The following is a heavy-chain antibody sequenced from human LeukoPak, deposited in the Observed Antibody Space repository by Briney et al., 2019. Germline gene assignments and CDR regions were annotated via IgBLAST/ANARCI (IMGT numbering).Heavy chain of an antibody. CDR1: GESVSSNSVT. Sequence: SQTLSLTCAISGESVSSNSVTWNWIRQPPSRRLEWLGRTYYRSTWYNDYAVSVRGRITVNPDTSKNQFSLHLNSVTPEDTAVYYCARRLTQYDCFDPWGQGILVTVSS. CDR2: TYYRSTWYN. J-gene: IGHJ5*02. D-gene: IGHD2-2*01. V-gene: IGHV6-1*01. CDR3: ARRLTQYDCFDP.